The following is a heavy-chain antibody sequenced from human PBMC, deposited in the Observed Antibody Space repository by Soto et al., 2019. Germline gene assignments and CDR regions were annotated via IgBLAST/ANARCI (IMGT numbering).Heavy chain of an antibody. CDR2: IKQDGSEK. D-gene: IGHD3-22*01. CDR3: ARDRTGYDSSEEDAFDI. V-gene: IGHV3-7*01. J-gene: IGHJ3*02. CDR1: GFTFSSYW. Sequence: GGSLRLSCAASGFTFSSYWMSWVRQAPGKGLEWVANIKQDGSEKYYGDSVKGRFTISRDNAKNSLYLQMNSLRAEDTAVYYCARDRTGYDSSEEDAFDIWGQGTMVTVSS.